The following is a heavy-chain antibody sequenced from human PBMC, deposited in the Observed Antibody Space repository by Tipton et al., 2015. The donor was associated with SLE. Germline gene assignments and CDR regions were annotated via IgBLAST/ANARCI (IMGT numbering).Heavy chain of an antibody. Sequence: TLFLTCAVYGGSFSGYSWSWIRQPPGKGLEWIGQTNPSGNTYYNPSLKSRVTISVDTSKNQFSLKVNSVTAADTAVYYCARPYRSGWNGVFHIWGQGTMVTVSS. V-gene: IGHV4-34*01. CDR1: GGSFSGYS. D-gene: IGHD6-19*01. CDR3: ARPYRSGWNGVFHI. J-gene: IGHJ3*02. CDR2: TNPSGNT.